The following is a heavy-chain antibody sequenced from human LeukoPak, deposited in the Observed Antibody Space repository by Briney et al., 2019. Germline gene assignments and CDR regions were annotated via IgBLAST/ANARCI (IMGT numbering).Heavy chain of an antibody. CDR3: ARSMTTVTVFGY. V-gene: IGHV4-59*08. CDR2: IYYSGST. D-gene: IGHD4-17*01. CDR1: GGSISSYY. Sequence: SETLSLTCTVSGGSISSYYWSWIRQPPGKGLEWIGYIYYSGSTNYNPSLKSRVTISVDTSKNQFSLKLSSVTAADTAVYYCARSMTTVTVFGYWGQGTLVTVSS. J-gene: IGHJ4*02.